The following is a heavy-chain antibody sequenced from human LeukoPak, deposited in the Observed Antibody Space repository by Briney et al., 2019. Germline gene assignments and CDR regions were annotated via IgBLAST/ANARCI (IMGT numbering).Heavy chain of an antibody. CDR2: ISSSSSYI. CDR3: ARGAITMSNWFDP. J-gene: IGHJ5*02. V-gene: IGHV3-21*01. CDR1: GFTFSSYS. Sequence: PGGSLRLSCAASGFTFSSYSMNWVSQAPGKGLEWVSSISSSSSYIYYADSVKGRFTISRDNAKNSLYLQMNSLRAEDTAVYYCARGAITMSNWFDPWGQGTLVTVSS. D-gene: IGHD3-22*01.